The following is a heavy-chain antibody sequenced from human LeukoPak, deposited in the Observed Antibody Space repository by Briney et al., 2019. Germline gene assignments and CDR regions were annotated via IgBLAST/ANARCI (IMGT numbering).Heavy chain of an antibody. CDR1: GFTFGDYA. J-gene: IGHJ4*02. V-gene: IGHV3-49*04. CDR3: TRELLTLGDSSSFGY. Sequence: GGSLRLSCTASGFTFGDYAMSWVRQAPGKGLEWVGFIRSKAYGGTTEYAASVKGRFTISRDDSKSIAYLQMNSLKTEDTAVYYCTRELLTLGDSSSFGYWGQGTLVTVSS. CDR2: IRSKAYGGTT. D-gene: IGHD3-16*02.